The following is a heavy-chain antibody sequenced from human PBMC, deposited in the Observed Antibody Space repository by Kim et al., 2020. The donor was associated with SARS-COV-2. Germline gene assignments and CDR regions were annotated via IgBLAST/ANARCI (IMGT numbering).Heavy chain of an antibody. Sequence: GGSLRLSCAASGFTFSSYAMSWVRQAPGKGLEWVSAISGSGGSTYYADSVKGRFTISRDNSKNTLYLQMNSLRAEDTAVYYCAKDRGAVTTGNWFDPWGQGTLVTVSS. D-gene: IGHD4-17*01. V-gene: IGHV3-23*01. CDR1: GFTFSSYA. CDR3: AKDRGAVTTGNWFDP. CDR2: ISGSGGST. J-gene: IGHJ5*02.